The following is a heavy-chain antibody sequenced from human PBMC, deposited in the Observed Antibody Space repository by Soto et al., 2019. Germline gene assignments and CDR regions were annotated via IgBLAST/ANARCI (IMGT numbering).Heavy chain of an antibody. CDR1: GGSISSGAYY. CDR3: AGEITHYYDSRAYMYAFDI. CDR2: IYYSGST. V-gene: IGHV4-30-4*01. J-gene: IGHJ3*02. D-gene: IGHD3-22*01. Sequence: SETLSLTCTVSGGSISSGAYYWSWIRQPPGKGLEWIGYIYYSGSTYYSPPLKSRVTISVDTSKKQLSLKLSSVPAADTAGYYCAGEITHYYDSRAYMYAFDIWGQGTMDTVSS.